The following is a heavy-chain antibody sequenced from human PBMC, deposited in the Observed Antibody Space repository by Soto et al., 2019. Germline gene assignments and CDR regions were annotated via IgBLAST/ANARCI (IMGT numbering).Heavy chain of an antibody. V-gene: IGHV3-53*01. J-gene: IGHJ4*02. CDR3: ARNYYDSGGGFDY. D-gene: IGHD3-22*01. Sequence: EVQLVESGGGLIQPGGSLRPSCAASGFTVSSNYMSWVRQAPGKGLEWVSVIYSGGSTYYADSVKGRFTISRDNSKNTLYLQMNSLRAEDTAVYYCARNYYDSGGGFDYWGQGTLVTVSS. CDR2: IYSGGST. CDR1: GFTVSSNY.